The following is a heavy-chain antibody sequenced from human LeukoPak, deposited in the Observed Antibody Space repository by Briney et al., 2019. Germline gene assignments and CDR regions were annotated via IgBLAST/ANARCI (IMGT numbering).Heavy chain of an antibody. CDR2: ISYDGSNK. V-gene: IGHV3-30-3*01. Sequence: PGRSLRLSCAASGFTFSSYAMHWVRQAPGKGLEWVAVISYDGSNKYYADSVKGRFTISRDNSKNTLYLQMNSLRAEDTAVYYCARDGGRSSFDYWGQGTLVTVSS. D-gene: IGHD6-13*01. CDR3: ARDGGRSSFDY. J-gene: IGHJ4*02. CDR1: GFTFSSYA.